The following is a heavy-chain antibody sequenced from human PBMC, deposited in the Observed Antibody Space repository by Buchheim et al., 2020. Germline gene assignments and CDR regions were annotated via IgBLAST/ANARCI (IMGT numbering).Heavy chain of an antibody. CDR1: GFTFSTYW. CDR2: ISPDGSEE. D-gene: IGHD2-2*01. Sequence: EVQLVESGGGLVQPGGSLRLSCAASGFTFSTYWMTWVRQAPGKGLEWVANISPDGSEERYVDSVKGRFTVSRDNSKNSLYLQMNSLRAEDAAVYYCARLNRYCSSSDCRGDDHWGQGTL. CDR3: ARLNRYCSSSDCRGDDH. J-gene: IGHJ4*02. V-gene: IGHV3-7*01.